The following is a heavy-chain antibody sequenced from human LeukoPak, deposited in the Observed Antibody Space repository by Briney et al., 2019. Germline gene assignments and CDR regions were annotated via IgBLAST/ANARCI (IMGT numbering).Heavy chain of an antibody. D-gene: IGHD4-23*01. CDR3: AKAGNGWGAFDY. V-gene: IGHV3-30*18. CDR2: ISYDGSNK. J-gene: IGHJ4*02. CDR1: GFTFSNYA. Sequence: GGSLRLSCAASGFTFSNYAMSWVRQAPGKGLEWVAVISYDGSNKYYADSVKGRFTITRDNSKNTLYLQMNSLRAEDTAVYYCAKAGNGWGAFDYWGQGTLVTVSS.